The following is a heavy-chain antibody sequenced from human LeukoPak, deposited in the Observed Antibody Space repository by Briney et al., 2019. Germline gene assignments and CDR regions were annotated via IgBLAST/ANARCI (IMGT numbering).Heavy chain of an antibody. CDR2: MNPNSGNA. D-gene: IGHD3-22*01. CDR3: ARGFDSSGYYDAFDI. Sequence: ASVKVSCKASGYTFTSYDINWVRQATGQGLEWMGWMNPNSGNAGYAQKFQGRVTMTRNTSISTAYMELNSLRSEDTAVYYCARGFDSSGYYDAFDIWGQGTVVTVSS. CDR1: GYTFTSYD. J-gene: IGHJ3*02. V-gene: IGHV1-8*01.